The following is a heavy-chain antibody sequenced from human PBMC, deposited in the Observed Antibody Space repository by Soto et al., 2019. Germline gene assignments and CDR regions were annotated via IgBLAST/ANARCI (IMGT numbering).Heavy chain of an antibody. J-gene: IGHJ3*02. CDR3: ARTSSGYYSGAFDI. CDR2: IYYSGST. CDR1: GGSINSGGYY. Sequence: QVQLQESGPGLVKPSQTLSLTCSVSGGSINSGGYYWSWIRQHPGKGLEWIGYIYYSGSTYYNPSLKSRVTISVDTSKNQFSLRLSSVTAADTAVYYCARTSSGYYSGAFDIWGQGTMVTVSS. V-gene: IGHV4-31*03. D-gene: IGHD3-22*01.